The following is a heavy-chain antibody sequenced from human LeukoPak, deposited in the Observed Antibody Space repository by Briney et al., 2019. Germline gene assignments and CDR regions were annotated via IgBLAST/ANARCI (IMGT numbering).Heavy chain of an antibody. CDR2: IHHAGAT. CDR3: AREEGSSSLPFDY. D-gene: IGHD6-6*01. J-gene: IGHJ4*02. V-gene: IGHV4-34*01. Sequence: SETLSLTCAVYGDSFTGYYFTWVRQPPGKGLEWIAEIHHAGATTYNPSLKSRVTISVDTSKNQFSLKLSSVTAADTAVYYCAREEGSSSLPFDYWGQGTLVTVSS. CDR1: GDSFTGYY.